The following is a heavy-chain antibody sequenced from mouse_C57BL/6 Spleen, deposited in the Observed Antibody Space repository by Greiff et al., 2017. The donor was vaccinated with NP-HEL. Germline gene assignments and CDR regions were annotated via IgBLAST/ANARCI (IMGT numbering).Heavy chain of an antibody. CDR3: ARRGLGRGYFDV. D-gene: IGHD4-1*01. CDR2: IDPSDSYT. CDR1: GYTFTSYW. Sequence: QVQLQQPGAELVKPGASVKLSCKASGYTFTSYWMQWVKQRPGQGLEWIGEIDPSDSYTNYNQKLKGKATLTVDTSSSTAYMQLSSLTSEDSAVYYCARRGLGRGYFDVWGTWTTVTVSS. V-gene: IGHV1-50*01. J-gene: IGHJ1*03.